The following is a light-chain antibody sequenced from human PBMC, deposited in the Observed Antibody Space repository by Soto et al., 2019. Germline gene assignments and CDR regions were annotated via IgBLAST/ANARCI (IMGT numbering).Light chain of an antibody. Sequence: EIVMTQSPATLSVSPGERATLSCRASQSISSNLARYQQKPGQAPRLLIYGASTRATGIPARFSGSGSGTGFTLTISSLQSEDFAVYYCQQYHNWWTFGQGTKVDIK. V-gene: IGKV3-15*01. CDR1: QSISSN. CDR3: QQYHNWWT. J-gene: IGKJ1*01. CDR2: GAS.